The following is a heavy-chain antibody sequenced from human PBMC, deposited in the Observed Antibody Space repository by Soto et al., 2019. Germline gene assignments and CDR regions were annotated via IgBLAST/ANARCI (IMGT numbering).Heavy chain of an antibody. D-gene: IGHD2-2*01. CDR1: GYSFTSYW. CDR2: IDPSDSYT. V-gene: IGHV5-10-1*01. J-gene: IGHJ6*02. Sequence: GESLKISCKGSGYSFTSYWISWVRQMPGKGLEWMGRIDPSDSYTNYSPSFQGHVTISADKSISTAYLQWSSLKASDTAMYYCARLGDIVVVPAAYYYYYYGMDVWGQGTTVTVSS. CDR3: ARLGDIVVVPAAYYYYYYGMDV.